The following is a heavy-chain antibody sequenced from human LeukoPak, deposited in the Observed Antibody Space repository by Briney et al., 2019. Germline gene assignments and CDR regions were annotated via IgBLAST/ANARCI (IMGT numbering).Heavy chain of an antibody. Sequence: GGSLRLSCAASGFTFSSFATHWVRQAPGKGLEWVAIIWFDGSNKYYADSVKGRFTISRDNSKNTLYLQMNSLRAEDTAVYYCARDLYSVDYWGQGPLVTVSS. CDR2: IWFDGSNK. CDR1: GFTFSSFA. D-gene: IGHD5-12*01. CDR3: ARDLYSVDY. V-gene: IGHV3-33*01. J-gene: IGHJ4*02.